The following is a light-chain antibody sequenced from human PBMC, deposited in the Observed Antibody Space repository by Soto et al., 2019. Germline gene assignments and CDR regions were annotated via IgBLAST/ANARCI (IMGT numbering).Light chain of an antibody. V-gene: IGLV1-44*01. Sequence: QSVLTQPRSASGTPGQRVTISCSGSNSNIGSNTVTWYQQLPGTAPILLIYSNNQRSSGVPDRFSGSRSGTSGSLAISGLQSEDEADYYCATWDDRLNGYVFGSGTKVTVL. CDR1: NSNIGSNT. J-gene: IGLJ1*01. CDR2: SNN. CDR3: ATWDDRLNGYV.